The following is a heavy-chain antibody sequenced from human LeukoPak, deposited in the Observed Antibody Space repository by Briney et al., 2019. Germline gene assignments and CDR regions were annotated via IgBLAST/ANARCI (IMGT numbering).Heavy chain of an antibody. V-gene: IGHV4-59*01. Sequence: SETLSLTCTVSGGSISSYYWSWIRQPPGKGLEWIGYIYYSGSTNYNPSLKSRVTISVDTSKNQFSLKLSSVTAADTAVYYCARDSTREYFDYWGQGTLVTVSS. CDR2: IYYSGST. CDR1: GGSISSYY. J-gene: IGHJ4*02. D-gene: IGHD1-26*01. CDR3: ARDSTREYFDY.